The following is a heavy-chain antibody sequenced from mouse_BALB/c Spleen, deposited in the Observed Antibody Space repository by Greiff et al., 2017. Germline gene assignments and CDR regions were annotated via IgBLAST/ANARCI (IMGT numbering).Heavy chain of an antibody. CDR2: ISYDGSN. CDR1: GYSITSGYY. V-gene: IGHV3-6*02. CDR3: AKIYDYDDAMDY. Sequence: EVKVEESGPGLVKPSQSLSLTCSVTGYSITSGYYWNWIRQFPGNKLEWMGYISYDGSNNYNPSLKNRISITRDTSKNQFFLKLNSVTTEDTATYYCAKIYDYDDAMDYWGQGTSVTVSS. D-gene: IGHD2-4*01. J-gene: IGHJ4*01.